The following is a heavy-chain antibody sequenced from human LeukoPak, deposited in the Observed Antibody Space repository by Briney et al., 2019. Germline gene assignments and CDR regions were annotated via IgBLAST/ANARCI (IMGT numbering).Heavy chain of an antibody. CDR3: ARVYGDFGNYFDY. V-gene: IGHV3-49*04. Sequence: GGSLRLSCAASGFTLSRHTMTWVRQAPGKGLDWIGFIRTNGYGGTTEYAASGKDRFTISRDDSKNIAYLQMNSLKTEDTAVYYCARVYGDFGNYFDYWGRGTLVTVSS. CDR2: IRTNGYGGTT. CDR1: GFTLSRHT. J-gene: IGHJ4*02. D-gene: IGHD4-17*01.